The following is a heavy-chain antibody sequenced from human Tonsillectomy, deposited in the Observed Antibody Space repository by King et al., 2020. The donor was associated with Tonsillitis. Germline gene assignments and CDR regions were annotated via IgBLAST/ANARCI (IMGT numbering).Heavy chain of an antibody. CDR3: ARDMHGSIPTFDAFNI. CDR2: ISAYNGDT. D-gene: IGHD2-2*01. J-gene: IGHJ3*02. Sequence: VQLVESGAEVKKPGASVTVSCKASGYTFTSHGISWLRQAPGKGLEWMGWISAYNGDTNYAQRLQGRVTMTRDTSTSTAYMGLRSLRSDDTAVYYCARDMHGSIPTFDAFNICGQGTMVTVSS. CDR1: GYTFTSHG. V-gene: IGHV1-18*04.